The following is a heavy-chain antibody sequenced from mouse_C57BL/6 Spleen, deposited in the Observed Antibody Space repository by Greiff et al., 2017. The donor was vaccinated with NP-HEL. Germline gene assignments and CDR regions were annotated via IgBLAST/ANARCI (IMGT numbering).Heavy chain of an antibody. J-gene: IGHJ4*01. Sequence: QVQLQQPGAELVRPGTSVKLSCKASGYTFTSYWMHWVKQRPGQGLEWIGVIDPSDSYTNYNQNFKGKATLTVDTSSSTAYMQLSSLTSEDSAVYYCARYGSSYAMDYWGQGTSVTVSS. CDR3: ARYGSSYAMDY. CDR1: GYTFTSYW. CDR2: IDPSDSYT. V-gene: IGHV1-59*01. D-gene: IGHD1-1*01.